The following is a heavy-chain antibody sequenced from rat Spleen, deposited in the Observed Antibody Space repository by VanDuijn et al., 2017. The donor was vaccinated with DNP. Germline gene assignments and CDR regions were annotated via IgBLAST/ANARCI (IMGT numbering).Heavy chain of an antibody. CDR2: ISFYGIAT. D-gene: IGHD4-3*01. CDR3: VRWNSGHFDY. CDR1: GFTFNNYW. J-gene: IGHJ2*01. V-gene: IGHV5-7*01. Sequence: EVQLVEYGGDLVQPGRSLKLSCVASGFTFNNYWMTWVRKAPKTGLEWVATISFYGIATYYRGSVKGRFAIYRDNAKITLYLQMNSLRSEDMATYYCVRWNSGHFDYWGQGVMVTVSS.